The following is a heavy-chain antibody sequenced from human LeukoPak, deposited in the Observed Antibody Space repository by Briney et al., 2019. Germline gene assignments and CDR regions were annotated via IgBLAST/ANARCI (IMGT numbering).Heavy chain of an antibody. CDR1: GGTFSSYA. J-gene: IGHJ4*02. CDR2: IIPILGTA. CDR3: ARGGTGFANFDY. V-gene: IGHV1-69*01. Sequence: GSSVKVSCKASGGTFSSYAISWVRQAPGQGLEWMGGIIPILGTANYAQKFQGRVTITADESTSTAYMELSSLRSEDTAVYYCARGGTGFANFDYWGQGTLVTVSS. D-gene: IGHD3-10*01.